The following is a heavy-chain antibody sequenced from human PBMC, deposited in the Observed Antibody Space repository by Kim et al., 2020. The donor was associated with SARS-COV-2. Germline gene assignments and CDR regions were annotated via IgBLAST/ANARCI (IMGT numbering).Heavy chain of an antibody. J-gene: IGHJ6*02. V-gene: IGHV3-48*02. D-gene: IGHD6-19*01. CDR1: GFTFSYYS. CDR2: ISSSSSRI. Sequence: GGSLRLSCAASGFTFSYYSMNWVRQAPGKGLEWVSYISSSSSRIYYADTVTGRFTVSRDNAKNSLYLQMNSLRDEDTAVYYCAREGQWLSLYYYGMDVWGQGTTVPVSS. CDR3: AREGQWLSLYYYGMDV.